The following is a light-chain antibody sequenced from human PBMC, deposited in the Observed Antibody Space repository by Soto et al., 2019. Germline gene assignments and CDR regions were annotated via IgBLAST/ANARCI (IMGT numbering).Light chain of an antibody. CDR1: QSISTW. CDR3: QQSNTYPLT. Sequence: DIQMTQSPSTLSASVGDRVTITCRASQSISTWLDWYQQKPGKAPKLLIYKASSLESGVPSRFRGSGSGTEFTLSNSSLQPDDFAAYYGQQSNTYPLTFGGGTTVMIK. CDR2: KAS. V-gene: IGKV1-5*03. J-gene: IGKJ4*01.